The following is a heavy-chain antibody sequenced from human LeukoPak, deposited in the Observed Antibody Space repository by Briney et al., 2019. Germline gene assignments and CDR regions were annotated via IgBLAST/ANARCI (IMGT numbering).Heavy chain of an antibody. D-gene: IGHD2-15*01. Sequence: SETLSLTCTVSGGSISNYFWSWIRQPPGKGLEWIGYIYYSRNTNYNPSLKSRVTISVDTSKNQFSLKLNSVTAADTAVYYCAKTGGGSDPYWGQGTLVTVSS. CDR3: AKTGGGSDPY. V-gene: IGHV4-59*01. J-gene: IGHJ4*02. CDR2: IYYSRNT. CDR1: GGSISNYF.